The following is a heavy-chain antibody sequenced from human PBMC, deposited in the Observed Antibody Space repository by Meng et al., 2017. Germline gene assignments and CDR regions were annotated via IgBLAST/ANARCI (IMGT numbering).Heavy chain of an antibody. D-gene: IGHD3-10*01. J-gene: IGHJ5*02. CDR2: INHSGST. Sequence: SETLSLTCAVYGGSFSGYYWSWIRQPPGKGLEWIGEINHSGSTNYNPPLKSRVTISVDTSKNQFSLKLSSVTAADTAVYYCARGGLLWFGELLHAYDRWFDPWGQGTLVTAPQ. CDR3: ARGGLLWFGELLHAYDRWFDP. CDR1: GGSFSGYY. V-gene: IGHV4-34*01.